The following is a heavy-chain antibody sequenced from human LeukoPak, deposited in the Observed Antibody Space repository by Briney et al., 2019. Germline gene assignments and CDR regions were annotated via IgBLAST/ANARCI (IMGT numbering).Heavy chain of an antibody. CDR3: ARQTSSGYYKGGAFDI. CDR2: IYYSGST. Sequence: SETLSLTCTVSGGSISSYYWSWIRQPPGKGLEWIGYIYYSGSTNYNPSLKSRVTISVDTSKNQFSLKLSSVTAADTAVYYCARQTSSGYYKGGAFDIWGQGTMVTVSS. CDR1: GGSISSYY. J-gene: IGHJ3*02. D-gene: IGHD3-22*01. V-gene: IGHV4-59*01.